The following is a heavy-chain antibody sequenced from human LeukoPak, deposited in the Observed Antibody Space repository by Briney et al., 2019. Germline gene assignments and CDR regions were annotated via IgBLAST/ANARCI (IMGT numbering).Heavy chain of an antibody. CDR1: GYTFTSYG. Sequence: ASVKVSCKASGYTFTSYGISWVRQAPGQGLEWMGWIGAYNGNTNYAQKLQGRVTMTTDTSTSTAYMELRSLRSDDTAVYYCARVGCSSTSCFPSGYWGQGTLVTVSS. D-gene: IGHD2-2*01. V-gene: IGHV1-18*01. CDR3: ARVGCSSTSCFPSGY. J-gene: IGHJ4*02. CDR2: IGAYNGNT.